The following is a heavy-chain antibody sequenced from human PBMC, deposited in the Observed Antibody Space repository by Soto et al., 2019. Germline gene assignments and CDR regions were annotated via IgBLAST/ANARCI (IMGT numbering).Heavy chain of an antibody. Sequence: EVQLVESGGGLVQPGGSLRLSCAASGFTFSLYWMHWVRQVPGKGLVWVSRINGAGSSITYADSVKGRFIISRDNAKNTLYLQMISLRAEDTTVYYCVRDRSRKWFDRWGLGTLVTVSS. V-gene: IGHV3-74*03. CDR3: VRDRSRKWFDR. D-gene: IGHD2-15*01. CDR1: GFTFSLYW. CDR2: INGAGSSI. J-gene: IGHJ5*02.